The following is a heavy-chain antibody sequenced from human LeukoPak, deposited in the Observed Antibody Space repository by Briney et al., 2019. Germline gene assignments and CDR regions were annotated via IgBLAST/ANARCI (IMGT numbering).Heavy chain of an antibody. D-gene: IGHD2-2*01. Sequence: GGSLRLSCAASVITFSDDSMNWVRQAPGSGLEWVAYISPASKTIKYAASVKGRFIISRDNAKKSLYLQMNRLRAEDTAVYYCARDGLVGYCSSTSCYVHWGQGILVTVAS. CDR1: VITFSDDS. V-gene: IGHV3-48*04. CDR2: ISPASKTI. J-gene: IGHJ4*02. CDR3: ARDGLVGYCSSTSCYVH.